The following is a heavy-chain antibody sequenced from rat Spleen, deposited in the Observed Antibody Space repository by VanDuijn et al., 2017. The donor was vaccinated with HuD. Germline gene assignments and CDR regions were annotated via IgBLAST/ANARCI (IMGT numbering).Heavy chain of an antibody. Sequence: EVQLVESDGGLVQPGRSLKLSCAASGFTFSDYNMAWVRQAPKKGLEWVATISYDGSRTFYRDSVKGRCTISRDNAKSTLYLQLDSLRSEDTATYYCTTDTFYDGTYYPGGFDYWGQGVMVTVSS. CDR3: TTDTFYDGTYYPGGFDY. J-gene: IGHJ2*01. CDR2: ISYDGSRT. CDR1: GFTFSDYN. D-gene: IGHD1-12*02. V-gene: IGHV5S10*01.